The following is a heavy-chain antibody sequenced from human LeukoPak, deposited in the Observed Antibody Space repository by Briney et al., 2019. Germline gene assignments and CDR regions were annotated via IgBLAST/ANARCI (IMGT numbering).Heavy chain of an antibody. J-gene: IGHJ3*02. CDR2: ISYDGSNK. D-gene: IGHD6-19*01. V-gene: IGHV3-30*18. CDR1: GFTFSSYG. Sequence: GGSLRLSCAASGFTFSSYGMHWVRQAPGKGLEWVAVISYDGSNKYYADSVKGRFTISRDNSKNTLYLQMNSLRAEDTAVYYCAKEDDAVAGTSGLDAFDIWGQGTMVTVSS. CDR3: AKEDDAVAGTSGLDAFDI.